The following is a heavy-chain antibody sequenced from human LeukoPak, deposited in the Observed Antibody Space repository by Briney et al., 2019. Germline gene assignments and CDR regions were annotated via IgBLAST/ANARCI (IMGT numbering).Heavy chain of an antibody. J-gene: IGHJ4*02. CDR3: ARAPVLGGQQLAGVVPGNFDY. Sequence: SVKVSCKASGGTFSSYAISWVRQAPGQGLEWMGGIIPIFGTANYAQKFQGRVTITADESTSTAYMELSSLRSEDTAVYYCARAPVLGGQQLAGVVPGNFDYWGQGTLVTVSS. D-gene: IGHD6-13*01. V-gene: IGHV1-69*01. CDR1: GGTFSSYA. CDR2: IIPIFGTA.